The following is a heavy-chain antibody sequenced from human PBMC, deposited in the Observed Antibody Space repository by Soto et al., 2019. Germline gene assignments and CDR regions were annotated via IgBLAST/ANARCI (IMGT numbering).Heavy chain of an antibody. CDR2: IYYSGST. J-gene: IGHJ5*02. CDR1: GGSISSYY. V-gene: IGHV4-59*08. CDR3: ARHPTYYDFWSGYYMDWFDP. Sequence: PSETLSLTCTVSGGSISSYYWSWIRQPPWKGLEWIGYIYYSGSTNYNPSLKSRVTISVDTSKNQFSLKLSSVTAADTAVYYCARHPTYYDFWSGYYMDWFDPWGKGTLVTVSS. D-gene: IGHD3-3*01.